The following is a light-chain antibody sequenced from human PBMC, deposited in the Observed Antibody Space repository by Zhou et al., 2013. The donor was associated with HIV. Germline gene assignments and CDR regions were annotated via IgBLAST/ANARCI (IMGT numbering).Light chain of an antibody. CDR1: QSVSDS. Sequence: DIVMTQSPATLSVSPGERATLYCRASQSVSDSLAWYQKKPGQAARLLMYAVSTRATGIPARFSGSGSGTEFTLTISSLQSEDFAVYFCQQYHDWPTFGGGTKVDVK. V-gene: IGKV3-15*01. CDR2: AVS. CDR3: QQYHDWPT. J-gene: IGKJ4*01.